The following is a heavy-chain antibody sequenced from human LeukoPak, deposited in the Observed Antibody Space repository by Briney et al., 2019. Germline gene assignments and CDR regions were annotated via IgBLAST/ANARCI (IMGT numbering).Heavy chain of an antibody. V-gene: IGHV4-59*01. J-gene: IGHJ6*02. D-gene: IGHD6-19*01. CDR2: IYYSGST. CDR1: GVSISSYY. CDR3: ARDSGQWLVPRGDYYYGMDV. Sequence: SETLSLTCTVSGVSISSYYWSWIRQPPGKGLEWLGYIYYSGSTNYNPSLKSRVTISVDTSKNQYSLKLSSVTAADTAVYYCARDSGQWLVPRGDYYYGMDVWGQGTTVTVSS.